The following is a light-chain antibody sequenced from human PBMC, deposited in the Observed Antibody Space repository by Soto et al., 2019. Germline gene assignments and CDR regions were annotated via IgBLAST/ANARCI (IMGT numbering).Light chain of an antibody. Sequence: DIRMTQAPSSLSASVGDRVTITCRASQSITTYLNWYQQRPGKAPKALIFAASGLQSGVPSRISGSGSGTDFTLTISSLQPEDFATYYCQQTYSTPITFGQGTRLEIK. CDR1: QSITTY. V-gene: IGKV1-39*01. J-gene: IGKJ5*01. CDR2: AAS. CDR3: QQTYSTPIT.